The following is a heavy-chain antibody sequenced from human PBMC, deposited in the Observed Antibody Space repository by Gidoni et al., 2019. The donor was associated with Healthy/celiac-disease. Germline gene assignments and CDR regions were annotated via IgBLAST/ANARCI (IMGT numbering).Heavy chain of an antibody. CDR1: GGSISSSSYY. CDR3: APLRRWRGGMDV. CDR2: IYYSGST. J-gene: IGHJ6*02. D-gene: IGHD4-17*01. V-gene: IGHV4-39*01. Sequence: QLQLQESGPGLVKPSETLSLTCTVSGGSISSSSYYWGWIRQPPGKGLEWIGSIYYSGSTYYNPSLKSRVTISVDTSKNQFSLKLSSVTAADTAVYYCAPLRRWRGGMDVWGQGTTVTVSS.